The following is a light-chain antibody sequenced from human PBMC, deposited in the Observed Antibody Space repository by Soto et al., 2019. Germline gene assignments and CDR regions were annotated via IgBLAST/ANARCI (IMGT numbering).Light chain of an antibody. CDR1: SSNIGAGYD. CDR2: GNS. CDR3: QSYDSSVSKVV. J-gene: IGLJ2*01. Sequence: QSVLTQPPSVSGAPGQRVTISCTGSSSNIGAGYDVHWYQQLPGTAPKLLIYGNSNRPSGVPDRFSGSKSGTSASLAITGLQAEDEADYYCQSYDSSVSKVVFGGGTKVTFL. V-gene: IGLV1-40*01.